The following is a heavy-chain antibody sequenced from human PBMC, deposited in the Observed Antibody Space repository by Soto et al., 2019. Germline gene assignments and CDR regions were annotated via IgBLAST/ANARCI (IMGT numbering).Heavy chain of an antibody. V-gene: IGHV4-39*01. CDR1: GGSISSYY. CDR2: IYYSGST. J-gene: IGHJ3*02. CDR3: ARQWFGELDAFDI. Sequence: SETLSLTCTVSGGSISSYYWGWIRQPPGKVLEWIGSIYYSGSTYYNPSLKSRVTISVDTSKNQFSLKLSSVTAADTAVYYCARQWFGELDAFDIWGQGTMVTVSS. D-gene: IGHD3-10*01.